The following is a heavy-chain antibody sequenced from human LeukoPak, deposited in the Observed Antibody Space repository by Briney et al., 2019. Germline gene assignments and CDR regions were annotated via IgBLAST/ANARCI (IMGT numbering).Heavy chain of an antibody. J-gene: IGHJ4*02. CDR2: IYYSGST. D-gene: IGHD3-10*01. CDR1: GGSISSYY. CDR3: ARAVWFGESGYYFDY. Sequence: SETLSLTCTVSGGSISSYYWSWIRQPPGKGLEWIGYIYYSGSTNYNPSLKSRVTISVDTSKNQFSLKLSSVTAADTAVYYCARAVWFGESGYYFDYWGQGTLVTVSS. V-gene: IGHV4-59*01.